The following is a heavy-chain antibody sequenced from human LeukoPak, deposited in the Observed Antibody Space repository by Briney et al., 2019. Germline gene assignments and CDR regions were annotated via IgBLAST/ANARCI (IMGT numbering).Heavy chain of an antibody. Sequence: SGPTLVKPTQRFTLTCTFSGFALSTSGVGVGWIRQPPGKALEWLALIYWNDDKRYSPSLKSRLTITKDTSKNQVVLTMTKMDSVNTDTYYCAHRGGRSPYNWFDPWGQGTLVTVSS. V-gene: IGHV2-5*01. D-gene: IGHD1-26*01. J-gene: IGHJ5*02. CDR1: GFALSTSGVG. CDR2: IYWNDDK. CDR3: AHRGGRSPYNWFDP.